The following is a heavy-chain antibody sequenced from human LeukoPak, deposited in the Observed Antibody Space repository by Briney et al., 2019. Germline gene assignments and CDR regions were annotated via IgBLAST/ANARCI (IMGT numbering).Heavy chain of an antibody. CDR2: ISSSGSTI. CDR1: GFTFSDYY. CDR3: ARGYYDSSGSLNYYYGMDV. J-gene: IGHJ6*02. D-gene: IGHD3-22*01. V-gene: IGHV3-11*01. Sequence: GGSLRLSCAASGFTFSDYYMSWIRQAPGKGLEWVSYISSSGSTIYYADSVKGRFTISRDNAKNSLYLQMNSLRAEDTVVYYCARGYYDSSGSLNYYYGMDVWGQGTTVTVSS.